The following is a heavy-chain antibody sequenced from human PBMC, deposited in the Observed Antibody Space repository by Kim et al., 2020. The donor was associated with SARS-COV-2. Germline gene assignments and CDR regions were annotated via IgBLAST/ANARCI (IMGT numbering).Heavy chain of an antibody. V-gene: IGHV3-30*04. D-gene: IGHD2-15*01. CDR1: GFTFSSYA. J-gene: IGHJ3*02. CDR3: ARERECSGGSCYNHAFDI. CDR2: ISYDGSNK. Sequence: GGSLRLSCAASGFTFSSYAMHWVRQAPGKGLEWVAVISYDGSNKYYADSVKGRFTISRDNSKNTLYLQMNSLRAEDTAVYYCARERECSGGSCYNHAFDIWGQGTMVTVSS.